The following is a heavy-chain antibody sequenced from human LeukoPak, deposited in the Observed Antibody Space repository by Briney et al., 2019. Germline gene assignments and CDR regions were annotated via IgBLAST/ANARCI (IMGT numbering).Heavy chain of an antibody. D-gene: IGHD3-3*01. CDR1: GFTVSSNY. CDR3: ARVCYDFWSGYYFDY. V-gene: IGHV3-66*01. Sequence: GGSLRLSCAASGFTVSSNYMSWVRQVPGKGLEWVSVIYSGGSTYYADSVKGRFTISRDNSKNTLYLQMNSLRAEDTAVYCCARVCYDFWSGYYFDYWGQGTLVTVSS. J-gene: IGHJ4*02. CDR2: IYSGGST.